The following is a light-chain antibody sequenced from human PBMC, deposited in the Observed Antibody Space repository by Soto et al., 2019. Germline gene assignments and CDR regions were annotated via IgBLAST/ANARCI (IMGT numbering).Light chain of an antibody. CDR2: EGS. CDR3: SANAGGSTLV. J-gene: IGLJ2*01. V-gene: IGLV2-23*01. Sequence: QSVLTQPASVSGSPGQSITIPCTGTSSDVGNYYVVSWYQQHPDRAPKVIIYEGSKRPSGVSNRFSGSKSGNTASLTISGLQAEDEADYYCSANAGGSTLVFGGGTKLTVL. CDR1: SSDVGNYYV.